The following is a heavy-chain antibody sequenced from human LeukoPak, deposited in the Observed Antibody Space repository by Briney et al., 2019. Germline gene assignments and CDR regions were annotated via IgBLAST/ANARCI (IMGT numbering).Heavy chain of an antibody. CDR2: ISSSSSTI. CDR1: GFTFSSYS. D-gene: IGHD3-3*01. CDR3: ARVSRYDFWSGYYSYYYYYMDV. Sequence: PGGPLRLSCAASGFTFSSYSMNWVRQAPGKGLEWVSYISSSSSTIYYADSVKGRFTISRDNAKNSLYLQMNSLRAEDTAVYYCARVSRYDFWSGYYSYYYYYMDVWGKGTTVTVSS. J-gene: IGHJ6*03. V-gene: IGHV3-48*01.